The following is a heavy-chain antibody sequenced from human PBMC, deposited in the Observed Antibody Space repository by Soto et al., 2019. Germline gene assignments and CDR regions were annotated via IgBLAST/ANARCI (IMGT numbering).Heavy chain of an antibody. V-gene: IGHV4-30-4*01. CDR3: ARDHILGILYGGMDV. D-gene: IGHD3-3*01. J-gene: IGHJ6*02. Sequence: NPSETLSLTCTVSGGSISSGDYYWSWIRQPPGKGLEWIGYIYYSGSTYYNPSLKSRVTISVDTSKNQFSLKLSSVTAADTAVYYCARDHILGILYGGMDVWGQGTTVTVSS. CDR1: GGSISSGDYY. CDR2: IYYSGST.